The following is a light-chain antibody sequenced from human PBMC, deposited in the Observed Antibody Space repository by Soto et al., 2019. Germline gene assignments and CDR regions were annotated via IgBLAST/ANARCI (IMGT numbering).Light chain of an antibody. Sequence: DIQMPPSQSSLSASVVYIVNITFLALQAIRHDLGCYKQKQAKANKRLVYAAYSLESGVKSRFSGSGSGTEFTITIRSMQHEDSANYYCTKHKTYHRKVGQGNKVDIK. J-gene: IGKJ1*01. V-gene: IGKV1-17*01. CDR3: TKHKTYHRK. CDR2: AAY. CDR1: QAIRHD.